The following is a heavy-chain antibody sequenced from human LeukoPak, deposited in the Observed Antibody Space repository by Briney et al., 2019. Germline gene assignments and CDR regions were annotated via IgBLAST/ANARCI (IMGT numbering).Heavy chain of an antibody. J-gene: IGHJ5*02. CDR3: ARADTAMATDNWFDP. CDR2: IYYSGST. D-gene: IGHD5-18*01. CDR1: GGSISSYY. V-gene: IGHV4-59*01. Sequence: SETLSLTCTVSGGSISSYYWSWIRQPPGKGLEWIGYIYYSGSTNYNPSLKSRVTISVDTSKNQFSLKLSSVTAADTAVYYCARADTAMATDNWFDPWGQGTLVTVSS.